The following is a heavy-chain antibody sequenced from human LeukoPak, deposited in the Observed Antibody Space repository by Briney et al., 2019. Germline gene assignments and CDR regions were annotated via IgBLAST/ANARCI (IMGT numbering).Heavy chain of an antibody. Sequence: ASVKVSCKASANTFTSYAMHWVRQAPGQRLEWMGWINAGNGNTKYSQKFQDRVTITRDTSAGTAYMELSSLRSEDTAVYFCARNHPCGSDCYSLDYWAREPWSPSPQ. J-gene: IGHJ4*02. V-gene: IGHV1-3*01. D-gene: IGHD2-21*02. CDR1: ANTFTSYA. CDR2: INAGNGNT. CDR3: ARNHPCGSDCYSLDY.